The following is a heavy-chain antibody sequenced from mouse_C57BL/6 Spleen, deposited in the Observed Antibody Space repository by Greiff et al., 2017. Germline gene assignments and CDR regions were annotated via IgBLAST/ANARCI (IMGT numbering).Heavy chain of an antibody. CDR1: GFSLTSYA. V-gene: IGHV2-9-1*01. CDR3: AREGDYPYFDY. J-gene: IGHJ2*01. CDR2: IWTGGGT. Sequence: VQLKESGPGLVAPSQSLSITCTVSGFSLTSYAISWVRQPPGKGLEWLGAIWTGGGTNYNSALKSRLSISKDNSKSQVFLKMNSLQTDDTARYYCAREGDYPYFDYWGKGTTLTVSS. D-gene: IGHD2-4*01.